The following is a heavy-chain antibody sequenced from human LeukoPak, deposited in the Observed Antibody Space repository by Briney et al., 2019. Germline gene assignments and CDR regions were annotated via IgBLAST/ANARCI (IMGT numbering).Heavy chain of an antibody. CDR1: GFTFNNAW. Sequence: GGSLRLSCAASGFTFNNAWMNWARQAPGKGLEWVAVIWYDGSNKYYADSVKGRFTISRDNSKNTLYLQMNSLRAEDTAVYYCARDLGLDIDYWGQGTLVTVSS. V-gene: IGHV3-33*08. D-gene: IGHD2-2*03. CDR2: IWYDGSNK. J-gene: IGHJ4*02. CDR3: ARDLGLDIDY.